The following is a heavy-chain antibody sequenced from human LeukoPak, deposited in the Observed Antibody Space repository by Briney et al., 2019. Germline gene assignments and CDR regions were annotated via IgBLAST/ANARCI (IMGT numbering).Heavy chain of an antibody. CDR2: IYSSGST. V-gene: IGHV4-59*01. D-gene: IGHD4-23*01. J-gene: IGHJ4*02. Sequence: SETLPLTCTVSGRSISYYFWSWIRQLPGKGLEWIGYIYSSGSTKYNSSLESRVTISVDTSKNQFSLKLSSVTAADTAVYYCARTRPNSYYFDYWGQGTLVTVSS. CDR1: GRSISYYF. CDR3: ARTRPNSYYFDY.